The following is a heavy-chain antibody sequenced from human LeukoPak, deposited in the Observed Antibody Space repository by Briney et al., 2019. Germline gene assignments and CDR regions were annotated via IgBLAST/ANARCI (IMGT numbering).Heavy chain of an antibody. D-gene: IGHD3-22*01. CDR3: ARAFTSTGYYYVEY. CDR1: GFTFSSFG. J-gene: IGHJ4*02. Sequence: GGSLRLSCAASGFTFSSFGMHWVRQAPGRGLEWVAVIWYDGNNKYYADSVKGRFTISRDNSKNTLYLQMNSLRAEDTAVYYCARAFTSTGYYYVEYWGQGTLVTVSS. V-gene: IGHV3-33*01. CDR2: IWYDGNNK.